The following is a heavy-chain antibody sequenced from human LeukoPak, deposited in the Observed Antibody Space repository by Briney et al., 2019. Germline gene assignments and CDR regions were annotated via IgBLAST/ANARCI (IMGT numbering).Heavy chain of an antibody. CDR3: ARGSHYYDSSGHPREDY. V-gene: IGHV1-18*01. CDR2: ISAYNGNT. Sequence: ASVKASCKASGYTFTSYGISWVRQAPGQGLEWMGWISAYNGNTNYAQKLQGRVTMTTDTSTSTAYMELRSLRSDDTAVYYCARGSHYYDSSGHPREDYWGQGTLVTVSS. CDR1: GYTFTSYG. D-gene: IGHD3-22*01. J-gene: IGHJ4*02.